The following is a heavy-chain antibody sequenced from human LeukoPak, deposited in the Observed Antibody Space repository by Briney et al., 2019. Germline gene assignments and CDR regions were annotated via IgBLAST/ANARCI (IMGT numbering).Heavy chain of an antibody. J-gene: IGHJ4*02. CDR1: GGSMSSGSYY. V-gene: IGHV4-61*02. Sequence: PSETLSLTCTVSGGSMSSGSYYWSWIRQPAGKGLEWIGRINTSGSTNYNPSLNSRVTISVDTSKNQFSLQLTSVTAADTAVYYCARIDVAAAGKSLTLDYWGQGTLVTVSS. CDR2: INTSGST. CDR3: ARIDVAAAGKSLTLDY. D-gene: IGHD6-13*01.